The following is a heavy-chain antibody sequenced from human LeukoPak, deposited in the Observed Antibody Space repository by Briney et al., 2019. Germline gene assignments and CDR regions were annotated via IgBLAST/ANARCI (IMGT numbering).Heavy chain of an antibody. J-gene: IGHJ4*02. CDR2: IIPIFGTA. V-gene: IGHV1-69*13. D-gene: IGHD6-6*01. CDR1: GGTFSSYA. Sequence: SVKVSCKASGGTFSSYAISWVRQAPGQGLEWMGGIIPIFGTANYAQKFQGRVTITADESTSTAYMELSSLRSGDTAVYYCARGPPVEQLLYFDYWGQGTLVTVSS. CDR3: ARGPPVEQLLYFDY.